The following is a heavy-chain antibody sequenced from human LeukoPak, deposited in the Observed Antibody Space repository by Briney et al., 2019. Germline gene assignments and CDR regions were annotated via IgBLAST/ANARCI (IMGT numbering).Heavy chain of an antibody. CDR2: ISGSGGSI. D-gene: IGHD1-26*01. V-gene: IGHV3-23*01. CDR3: ARGFRLGGDYFDY. Sequence: GGSLRLSCAASGFTFSSYAMSWVRQAPGKGLEWVSAISGSGGSIYHAESVRGRFTISRDNSKNTVYLQMNSLRAEDTAVYYCARGFRLGGDYFDYWGQGTLVTVSS. J-gene: IGHJ4*02. CDR1: GFTFSSYA.